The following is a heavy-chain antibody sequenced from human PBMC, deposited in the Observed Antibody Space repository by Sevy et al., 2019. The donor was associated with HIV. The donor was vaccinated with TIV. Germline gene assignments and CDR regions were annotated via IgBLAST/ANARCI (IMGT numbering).Heavy chain of an antibody. Sequence: GGSLRLSCGASGFTFSTYWMTWVRQGPGRGLEWVANISPDESEKYTVNSVKGRITVSSDNAKNSLYLQMHSLTAEDTAVYYCARDLVGSGHDSLTGKHGLDVWGQGTTVTVSS. CDR1: GFTFSTYW. V-gene: IGHV3-7*01. CDR3: ARDLVGSGHDSLTGKHGLDV. CDR2: ISPDESEK. D-gene: IGHD3-9*01. J-gene: IGHJ6*02.